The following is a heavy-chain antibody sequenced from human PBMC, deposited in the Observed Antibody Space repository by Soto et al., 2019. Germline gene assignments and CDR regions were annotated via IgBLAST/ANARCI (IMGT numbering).Heavy chain of an antibody. CDR3: TRTVTTLAFDY. V-gene: IGHV3-49*03. CDR1: GFTFGDYA. J-gene: IGHJ4*02. D-gene: IGHD4-17*01. CDR2: IRSKAYGGTT. Sequence: SGGSLRLSCTASGFTFGDYAMSWFRQAPGKGLEWVGFIRSKAYGGTTEYAASVKGRFTISRDDSKSIAYLQMNSLKTEDTAAYYCTRTVTTLAFDYWGQGTLVTVSS.